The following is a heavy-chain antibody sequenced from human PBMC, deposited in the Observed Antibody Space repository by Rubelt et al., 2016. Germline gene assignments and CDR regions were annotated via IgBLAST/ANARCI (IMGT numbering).Heavy chain of an antibody. D-gene: IGHD2-8*02. Sequence: QVQLRQWGAGLLKPSETLSLACAVYGESFSGYYWTWIRQTPGKGLEWIGEVNDSGTTNYNASIKSRVRISVDTSKNQFSLKLTSVTAADTAVYYCARRFCSNTGCFTVDYWGPGNLVTVS. CDR2: VNDSGTT. V-gene: IGHV4-34*01. J-gene: IGHJ4*02. CDR3: ARRFCSNTGCFTVDY. CDR1: GESFSGYY.